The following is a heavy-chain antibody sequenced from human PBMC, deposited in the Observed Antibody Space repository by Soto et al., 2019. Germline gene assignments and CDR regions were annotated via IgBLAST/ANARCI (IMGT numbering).Heavy chain of an antibody. CDR2: IIPIFGTA. V-gene: IGHV1-69*01. CDR1: GGTFSSYA. CDR3: ARPTVGGAYYYYYGMDV. D-gene: IGHD2-21*01. J-gene: IGHJ6*02. Sequence: QVPLVQSGAEVKKPGSSVKVSCKASGGTFSSYAISWVRQAPGQGLEWMGGIIPIFGTANYAQKFQGRVTITADESTSTAYMELSSLRSEDTAVYYCARPTVGGAYYYYYGMDVWGQGTTVTVSS.